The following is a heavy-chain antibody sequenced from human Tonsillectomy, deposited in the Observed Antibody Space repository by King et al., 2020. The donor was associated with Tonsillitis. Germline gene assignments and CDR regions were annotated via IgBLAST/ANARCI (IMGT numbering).Heavy chain of an antibody. J-gene: IGHJ4*02. CDR3: AREYDILTGYYGH. CDR1: GFTFSSYS. CDR2: ISSSSSYN. Sequence: VQLVESGGGLVKPWGSLRLSCAASGFTFSSYSMNWVRQAPGKGLQWVSSISSSSSYNYYADSVKGRFTISRENAKNSLYLQRNSLRAEDTAVYYCAREYDILTGYYGHWGQGTLVTVSS. V-gene: IGHV3-21*01. D-gene: IGHD3-9*01.